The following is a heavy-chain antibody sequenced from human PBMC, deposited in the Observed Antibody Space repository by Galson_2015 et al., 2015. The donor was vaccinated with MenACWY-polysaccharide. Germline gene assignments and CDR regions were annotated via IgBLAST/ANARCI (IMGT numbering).Heavy chain of an antibody. D-gene: IGHD5/OR15-5a*01. CDR2: VSASGAVT. CDR3: ANPGPSTRRTSDVDY. V-gene: IGHV3-23*01. Sequence: SLRLSCAASGFTFSSYTMSWVRQAPGKGLEWVSGVSASGAVTYYADSVKGRFTISRDNSKNTLYLQMNSLRASDPPVYYCANPGPSTRRTSDVDYSGPGTLVAVSS. J-gene: IGHJ4*01. CDR1: GFTFSSYT.